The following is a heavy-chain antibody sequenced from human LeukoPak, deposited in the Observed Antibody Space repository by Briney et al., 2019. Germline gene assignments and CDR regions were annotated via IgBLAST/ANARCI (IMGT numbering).Heavy chain of an antibody. J-gene: IGHJ5*02. CDR3: ARVSAYYDFWSGYFRFDP. Sequence: ASVKVSCTASGGTFSSYAISWVRQAPGQGLEWMGGIIPIFGTANYAQKFQGRVTITADESTSTAYMELSSLRSEDTAVYYCARVSAYYDFWSGYFRFDPWGQGILVTVSS. D-gene: IGHD3-3*01. V-gene: IGHV1-69*13. CDR2: IIPIFGTA. CDR1: GGTFSSYA.